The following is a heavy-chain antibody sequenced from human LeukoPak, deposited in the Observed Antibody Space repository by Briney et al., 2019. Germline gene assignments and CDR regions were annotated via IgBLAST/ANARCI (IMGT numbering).Heavy chain of an antibody. D-gene: IGHD2-2*01. CDR3: AKLFGGGIVPAAVHA. CDR1: GFMFSSYA. Sequence: GGSLRPSCAASGFMFSSYAMGWVRQAPGKGLEWVSVIGGSSDTTYYATSVKGRFTISRDNSKNTVYLQMNSLRADDTAVYYCAKLFGGGIVPAAVHAWGQGSLVTVSS. V-gene: IGHV3-23*01. CDR2: IGGSSDTT. J-gene: IGHJ5*02.